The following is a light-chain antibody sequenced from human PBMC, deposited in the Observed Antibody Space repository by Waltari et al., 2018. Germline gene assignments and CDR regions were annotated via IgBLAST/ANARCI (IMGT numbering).Light chain of an antibody. J-gene: IGKJ4*01. CDR2: DAS. CDR3: QQYDRLPLT. CDR1: QDISKN. Sequence: DIQMTQSPSSLSASVGDRVTITCQASQDISKNLHWFQQKPGKAPNLLIYDASNLHTGDPSRFSGSKSGTDFTFTISSLQPEDIATYYCQQYDRLPLTFGGGTKVEVK. V-gene: IGKV1-33*01.